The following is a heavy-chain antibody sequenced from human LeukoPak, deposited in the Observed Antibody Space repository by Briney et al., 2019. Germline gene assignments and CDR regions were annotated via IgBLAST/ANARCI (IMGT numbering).Heavy chain of an antibody. CDR2: INAGNGNT. Sequence: ASVKVSCKASGYTFTSYAMHWVRQAPGQRLEWMGWINAGNGNTKYSQKFQGRVTITRDTSASTAYMELSSLRSEDTAVYYCARDYYDSSGYYPSPGYWGQGTLVTVSS. CDR1: GYTFTSYA. D-gene: IGHD3-22*01. J-gene: IGHJ4*02. CDR3: ARDYYDSSGYYPSPGY. V-gene: IGHV1-3*01.